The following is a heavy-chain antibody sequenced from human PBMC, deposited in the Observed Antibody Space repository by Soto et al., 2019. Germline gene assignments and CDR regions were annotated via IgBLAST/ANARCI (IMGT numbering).Heavy chain of an antibody. D-gene: IGHD3-22*01. CDR2: IIPIFGTA. J-gene: IGHJ3*02. CDR1: GGTFSSYA. Sequence: ASVKVSCKASGGTFSSYAISWVRQAPGQGLEWMGGIIPIFGTANYAQKFQGRVTITADESTSTAYMELSSLRSEDTAVYYCAKQGPDYYDSSGPGNAFEIWGQGTMVTVSS. CDR3: AKQGPDYYDSSGPGNAFEI. V-gene: IGHV1-69*13.